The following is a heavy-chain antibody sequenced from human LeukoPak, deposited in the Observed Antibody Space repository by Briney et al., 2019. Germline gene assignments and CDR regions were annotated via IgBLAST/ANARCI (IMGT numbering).Heavy chain of an antibody. D-gene: IGHD3-9*01. CDR2: IYTSGST. J-gene: IGHJ4*02. Sequence: SETLSLTCTVSGGSISSYYWSWIRQPAGKGLKWIGRIYTSGSTNYNPSLKSRVTMSVDTSKNQFSLKLSSVTAADTAVYYCARLGGYDILTGYGRDYWGQGTLVTVSS. V-gene: IGHV4-4*07. CDR3: ARLGGYDILTGYGRDY. CDR1: GGSISSYY.